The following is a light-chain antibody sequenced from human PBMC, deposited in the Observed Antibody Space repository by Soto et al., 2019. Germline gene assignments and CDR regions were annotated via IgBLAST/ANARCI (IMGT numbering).Light chain of an antibody. CDR2: GTS. V-gene: IGKV3D-7*01. CDR1: QTVSSSY. J-gene: IGKJ4*01. CDR3: QQDYNFPLT. Sequence: EIVMTQSPATLSLSPGERATLSCRASQTVSSSYLSWYQQKPGQPPRLLIYGTSIRATGIPARFSGSGSGTDFTLTISSLQPEDFAVYYCQQDYNFPLTFDGGTKVEIK.